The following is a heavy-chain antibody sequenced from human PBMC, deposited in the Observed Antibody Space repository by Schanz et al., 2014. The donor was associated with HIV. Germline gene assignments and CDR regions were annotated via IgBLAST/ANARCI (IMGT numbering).Heavy chain of an antibody. Sequence: QLVQSGAGVKKPGASVKVSCKASGFTFTSSAVQWVRQARGQRLEWIGWIVVGSGNTNYAQKFQERVTITRDMSTSTAYMELSSLRSEDTAVYYCAADSEWFGESPSAFDIWGQGTMVTVSS. D-gene: IGHD3-10*01. J-gene: IGHJ3*02. CDR2: IVVGSGNT. CDR3: AADSEWFGESPSAFDI. CDR1: GFTFTSSA. V-gene: IGHV1-58*01.